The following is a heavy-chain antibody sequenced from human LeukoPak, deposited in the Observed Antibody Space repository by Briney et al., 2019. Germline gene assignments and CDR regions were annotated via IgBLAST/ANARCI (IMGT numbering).Heavy chain of an antibody. D-gene: IGHD3-10*01. CDR1: GFTFSSYS. CDR2: ISSSSSYI. V-gene: IGHV3-21*01. CDR3: ARVGNTMVRGVWSWFDP. J-gene: IGHJ5*02. Sequence: GGSLRLSCAAPGFTFSSYSMNWVRQAPGKGLEWVSSISSSSSYIYYADSVKGRFTISRDNAKNSLYLQMNSLRAEDTAVYYCARVGNTMVRGVWSWFDPWGQGTLVTVSS.